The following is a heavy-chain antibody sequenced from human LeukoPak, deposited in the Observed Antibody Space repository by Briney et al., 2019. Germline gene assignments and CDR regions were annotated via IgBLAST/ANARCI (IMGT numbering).Heavy chain of an antibody. J-gene: IGHJ4*02. CDR1: GFTFSSYG. D-gene: IGHD6-13*01. Sequence: PGGSLRLSCAASGFTFSSYGMYWVRQAPGKGLEWVTFIRYDGSNKYYADSVKGRFTISRDNAKNSLYLQMNSLRAEDTAVYYCARGRSSSWTSLGYWGQGTLVTVSS. V-gene: IGHV3-30*02. CDR2: IRYDGSNK. CDR3: ARGRSSSWTSLGY.